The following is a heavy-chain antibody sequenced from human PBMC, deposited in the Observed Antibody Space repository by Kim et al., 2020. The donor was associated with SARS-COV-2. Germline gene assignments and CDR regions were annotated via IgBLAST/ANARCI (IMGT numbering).Heavy chain of an antibody. Sequence: SETLSLTCAVYGGSFSGYYWSWIRQPPGKGLEWIGEINHSGSTNYNPSLKSRVTISVDTSKNQFSLKLRSVTAADTAVYYCARRGRWLQLGLDYWGQGTLVTVSS. V-gene: IGHV4-34*01. CDR1: GGSFSGYY. CDR3: ARRGRWLQLGLDY. D-gene: IGHD5-12*01. J-gene: IGHJ4*02. CDR2: INHSGST.